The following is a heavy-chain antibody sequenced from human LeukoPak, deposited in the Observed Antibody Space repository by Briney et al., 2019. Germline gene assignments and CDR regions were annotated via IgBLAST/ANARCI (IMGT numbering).Heavy chain of an antibody. V-gene: IGHV3-7*01. Sequence: GGSLRLSCAASGFTFSSYWMSWVRQAPGKGLEWVANIKQDGSEKYYVDSVKGRFTISRDNAKTTLYLQMNSLRAEDTAVYYCARDVPIYYDSSGIDYWGQGTLVTASS. D-gene: IGHD3-22*01. CDR3: ARDVPIYYDSSGIDY. CDR2: IKQDGSEK. CDR1: GFTFSSYW. J-gene: IGHJ4*02.